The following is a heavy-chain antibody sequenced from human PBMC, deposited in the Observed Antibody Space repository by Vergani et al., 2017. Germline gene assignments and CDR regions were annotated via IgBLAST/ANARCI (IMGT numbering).Heavy chain of an antibody. CDR2: IYTSGAT. V-gene: IGHV4-61*02. Sequence: QVQLQESGPGLVKPSQTLSLTCTVSGGSFSTGGQSWTWLRQSAGKGLEWIGRIYTSGATNYNPSLRSRAIMSGDASKKQFSLKLTSVTAADTAVYYCARMGGYDEGDAFRIGYFDSWGPGILVTGSS. J-gene: IGHJ4*02. CDR1: GGSFSTGGQS. CDR3: ARMGGYDEGDAFRIGYFDS. D-gene: IGHD3-22*01.